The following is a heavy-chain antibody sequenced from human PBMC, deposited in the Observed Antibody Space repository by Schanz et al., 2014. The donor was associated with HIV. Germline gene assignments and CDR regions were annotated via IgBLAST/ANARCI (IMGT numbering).Heavy chain of an antibody. CDR3: AQEEVPNDC. Sequence: EEQLLESGGGLVQPGGSLRLSCTASGLAFSNHAMTWVRQAPGRGLEWLSAISVSGASTYYADSVKGRFTISRDNSKNTVYLQMDSLRAEDTAVYFCAQEEVPNDCWGQGTLVTVSS. V-gene: IGHV3-23*01. CDR2: ISVSGAST. CDR1: GLAFSNHA. D-gene: IGHD3-10*01. J-gene: IGHJ4*02.